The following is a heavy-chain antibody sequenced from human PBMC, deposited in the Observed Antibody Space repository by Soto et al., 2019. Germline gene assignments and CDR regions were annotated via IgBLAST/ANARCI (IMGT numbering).Heavy chain of an antibody. J-gene: IGHJ6*02. Sequence: QVHLVQSGAEVKEPGASVRVSCKASGYTFSSNAIHWVRQAPGQELEWLGWINGGNGYAKYSQNFQDRVTLTRDTSASTNYMELSSLRSEDTAIFYCARATYTSGGSHTFAMDVWGQGTTVTVSS. CDR1: GYTFSSNA. CDR3: ARATYTSGGSHTFAMDV. CDR2: INGGNGYA. V-gene: IGHV1-3*01. D-gene: IGHD3-10*01.